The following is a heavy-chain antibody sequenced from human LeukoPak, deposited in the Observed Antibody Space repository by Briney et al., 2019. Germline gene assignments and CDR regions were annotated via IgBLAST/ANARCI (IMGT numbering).Heavy chain of an antibody. J-gene: IGHJ4*02. CDR1: GFTFSSYA. CDR2: ISGSGGST. V-gene: IGHV3-23*01. CDR3: AKGSYYDSSGSFYFDY. Sequence: PGGSLRLSCAASGFTFSSYAMSWVRQAPGKGLEWVSAISGSGGSTCYADSVKGRFTIYRDNSKNTLYLQMNSLRAEDAAAYYCAKGSYYDSSGSFYFDYWGQGTLVTVSS. D-gene: IGHD3-22*01.